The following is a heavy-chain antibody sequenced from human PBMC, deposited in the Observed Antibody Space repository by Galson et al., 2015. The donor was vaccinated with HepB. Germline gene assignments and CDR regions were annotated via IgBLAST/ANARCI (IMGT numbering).Heavy chain of an antibody. D-gene: IGHD2-15*01. V-gene: IGHV1-18*01. Sequence: VRQAPGQGLEWMGWISAYNGNTNYAQKLQGRVTMTTDTSTSTAYMELRSLRSDDTAVYYCARDMGGSCSGGSCYPHFDPWGQGTLVTVSS. J-gene: IGHJ5*02. CDR2: ISAYNGNT. CDR3: ARDMGGSCSGGSCYPHFDP.